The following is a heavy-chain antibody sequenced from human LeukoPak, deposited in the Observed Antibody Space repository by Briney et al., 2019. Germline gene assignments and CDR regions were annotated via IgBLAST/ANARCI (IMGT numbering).Heavy chain of an antibody. CDR3: AKSRHPYNWNDGAFFDY. J-gene: IGHJ4*02. CDR2: ISYDGSNK. D-gene: IGHD1-20*01. Sequence: GGSLRLSCAASGFTFSSYAMHWVRQAPGKGLEWVAVISYDGSNKYYADSVKGRFTISRDNSKNTLYLQMNSLRPEGTTVYYCAKSRHPYNWNDGAFFDYWGQGTLVTVSS. CDR1: GFTFSSYA. V-gene: IGHV3-30*04.